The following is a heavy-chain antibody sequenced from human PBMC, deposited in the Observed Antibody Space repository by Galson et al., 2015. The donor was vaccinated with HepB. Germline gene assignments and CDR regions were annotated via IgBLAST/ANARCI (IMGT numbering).Heavy chain of an antibody. CDR2: IIPMFGTA. V-gene: IGHV1-69*13. CDR1: GGTFNSYP. J-gene: IGHJ4*02. CDR3: ARAVRKQVQTFDFWSGYYSP. D-gene: IGHD3-3*01. Sequence: SVKVSCKASGGTFNSYPISWVRQAPGQGLEWMGGIIPMFGTANYAQKFQGRVTISADASTSTVYMELSSLRPEDTAVYYCARAVRKQVQTFDFWSGYYSPWGLGTLVTVSS.